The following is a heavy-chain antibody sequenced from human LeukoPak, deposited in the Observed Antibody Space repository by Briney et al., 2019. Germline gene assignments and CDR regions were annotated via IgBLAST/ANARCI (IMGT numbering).Heavy chain of an antibody. CDR1: GYSFSNYW. Sequence: GESLKISCKGSGYSFSNYWIGWVRQMPGKGLEWMGIIYPGDSDTRYSPSFQGQVTISADKSISTAYLQWSSLKASDTAMYYCARAPRRYNWNPLDYWGQGTLVTVSS. CDR2: IYPGDSDT. CDR3: ARAPRRYNWNPLDY. D-gene: IGHD1-20*01. J-gene: IGHJ4*02. V-gene: IGHV5-51*01.